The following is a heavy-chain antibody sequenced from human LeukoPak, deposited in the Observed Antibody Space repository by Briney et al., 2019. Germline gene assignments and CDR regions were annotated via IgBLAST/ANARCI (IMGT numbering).Heavy chain of an antibody. J-gene: IGHJ6*03. Sequence: ASVXXXCKASGYTFTSYGXSWVRQXPXXGXEXMGXIXXYNGNTNYAQKLQGRVTMTTDTSTSTAYMELRSLRSDDTAVYYCARDYGGNSPYYYYYMDVWGKGTTVTVSS. CDR3: ARDYGGNSPYYYYYMDV. CDR2: IXXYNGNT. CDR1: GYTFTSYG. D-gene: IGHD4-23*01. V-gene: IGHV1-18*01.